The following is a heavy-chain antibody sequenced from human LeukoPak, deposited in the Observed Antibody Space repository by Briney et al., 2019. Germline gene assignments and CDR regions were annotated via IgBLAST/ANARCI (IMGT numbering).Heavy chain of an antibody. D-gene: IGHD2-15*01. J-gene: IGHJ5*02. Sequence: PSQTLSLTCTVSGGSISSGGYYWSWIRQHPGKGLEWIGYIYYSGSTYYNPSLKSRVTISVDTSKNQFSLKLSSVTAADTAVYYCARAPRGVVTARPREFDPWGQGTLVTVSS. V-gene: IGHV4-31*03. CDR3: ARAPRGVVTARPREFDP. CDR1: GGSISSGGYY. CDR2: IYYSGST.